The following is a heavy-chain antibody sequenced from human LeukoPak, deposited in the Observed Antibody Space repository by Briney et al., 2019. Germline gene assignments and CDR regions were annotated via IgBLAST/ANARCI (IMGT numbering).Heavy chain of an antibody. CDR2: IYSGGST. CDR3: ARGEPEYYYDSSGYYLSPYYFDY. Sequence: PGGSLRLSCAASGFTVSSNYMSWVRQAPGKGLEWVSVIYSGGSTYYADSVKGRFTISRDNSKNTLYLQMNSLRAEDTAVYYCARGEPEYYYDSSGYYLSPYYFDYWGQGTLVTVSS. D-gene: IGHD3-22*01. V-gene: IGHV3-53*01. J-gene: IGHJ4*02. CDR1: GFTVSSNY.